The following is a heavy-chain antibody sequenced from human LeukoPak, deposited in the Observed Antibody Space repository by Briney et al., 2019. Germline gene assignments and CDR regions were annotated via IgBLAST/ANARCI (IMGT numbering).Heavy chain of an antibody. CDR2: INHNSGGT. Sequence: GATVKVSCKASGYTFTGYYMHWVRHAPGQGLEWMGWINHNSGGTNYAQKFQGRVTMTRDTSISTAYMELSRLRSDDTAVYYCARVPDIVVVPAARRWFDPWGQGTLVTVSS. V-gene: IGHV1-2*02. J-gene: IGHJ5*02. D-gene: IGHD2-2*01. CDR1: GYTFTGYY. CDR3: ARVPDIVVVPAARRWFDP.